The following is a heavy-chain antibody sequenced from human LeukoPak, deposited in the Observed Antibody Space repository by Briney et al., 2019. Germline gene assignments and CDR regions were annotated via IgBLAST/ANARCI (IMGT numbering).Heavy chain of an antibody. CDR2: ISPSGGST. CDR1: GYTFTSYY. CDR3: ARGADSYYDFWSGYSYNWFDP. Sequence: ASVKVSCKASGYTFTSYYMHWVRQAPGQGLEWMGIISPSGGSTSYAQKFQDRVTMTRDMSTSTVYMELSSLRSEDTAVYYCARGADSYYDFWSGYSYNWFDPWGQGTLVTVSS. V-gene: IGHV1-46*01. J-gene: IGHJ5*02. D-gene: IGHD3-3*01.